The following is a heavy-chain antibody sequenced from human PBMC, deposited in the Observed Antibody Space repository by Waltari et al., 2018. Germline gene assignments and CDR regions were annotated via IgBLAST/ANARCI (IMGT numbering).Heavy chain of an antibody. V-gene: IGHV3-21*01. CDR1: GFTFRSYG. CDR2: ISSSSSYI. CDR3: ARAKSGYNYYFDY. D-gene: IGHD5-12*01. Sequence: EVQLVESGGGLVQPGWSLRLPCAASGFTFRSYGMNWVRQAPGKGLEWVSSISSSSSYIYYADSVKGRFTISRDNAKNSLYLQMNSLRAEDTAVYYCARAKSGYNYYFDYWGQGTLVTVSS. J-gene: IGHJ4*02.